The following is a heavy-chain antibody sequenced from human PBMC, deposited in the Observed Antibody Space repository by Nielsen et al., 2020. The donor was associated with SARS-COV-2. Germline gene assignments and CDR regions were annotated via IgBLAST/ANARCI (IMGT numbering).Heavy chain of an antibody. D-gene: IGHD3-22*01. CDR1: GFTFSSYG. J-gene: IGHJ4*02. Sequence: GESLKISCAASGFTFSSYGMHWVRQAPGKGLEWVSAISGSGGSTYYADSVKGRFTISSDNAKNSLYLQMNSLRAEDTAVYYCARDGFGYSYDYWGQGTLVTVSS. CDR3: ARDGFGYSYDY. V-gene: IGHV3-21*01. CDR2: ISGSGGST.